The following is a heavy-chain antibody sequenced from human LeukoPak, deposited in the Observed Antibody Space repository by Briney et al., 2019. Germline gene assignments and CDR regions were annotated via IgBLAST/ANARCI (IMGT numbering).Heavy chain of an antibody. CDR3: ARYRCKTTSGCEDTDAFDM. J-gene: IGHJ3*02. CDR2: INPNSGGT. Sequence: ASVQVSCKASGYTFTGYYIHWVRQAPGQGLEWMGWINPNSGGTRYAQKFQGRVTMTRDTSISTAYMELSRLRSDDTAVYYCARYRCKTTSGCEDTDAFDMWGQGTMVTVSS. CDR1: GYTFTGYY. V-gene: IGHV1-2*02. D-gene: IGHD2/OR15-2a*01.